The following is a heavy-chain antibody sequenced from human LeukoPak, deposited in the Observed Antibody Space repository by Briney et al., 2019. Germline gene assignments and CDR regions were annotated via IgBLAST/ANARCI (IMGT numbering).Heavy chain of an antibody. CDR3: ARVIWYFDY. Sequence: GGSLRLSCAASGFTLSSYEMNWVRQAPGKGLEWVSYISSSGSTIYYADSVKGRFTISRDNAKNSLHLQMNSLRAEDTAVYYCARVIWYFDYWGQGTLVTVSS. CDR1: GFTLSSYE. CDR2: ISSSGSTI. V-gene: IGHV3-48*03. J-gene: IGHJ4*02.